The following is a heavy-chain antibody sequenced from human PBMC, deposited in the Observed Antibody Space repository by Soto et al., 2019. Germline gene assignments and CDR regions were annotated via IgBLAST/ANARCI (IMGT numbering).Heavy chain of an antibody. CDR2: IIPIFGTA. Sequence: SVKVSCKASGGTFSSYAISWVRQAPGQGLEWMGGIIPIFGTANYAQKFQGRVTITADESTSTAYMELSSLRSEDTAVYYCASLGYYDSSGYFPFDYWGQGNLVTVSS. CDR3: ASLGYYDSSGYFPFDY. V-gene: IGHV1-69*13. D-gene: IGHD3-22*01. CDR1: GGTFSSYA. J-gene: IGHJ4*02.